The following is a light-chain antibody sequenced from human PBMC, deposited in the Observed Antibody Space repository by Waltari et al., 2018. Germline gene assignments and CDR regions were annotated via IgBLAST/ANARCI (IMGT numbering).Light chain of an antibody. V-gene: IGKV1-5*03. CDR3: QQYRNLWT. CDR2: KAS. CDR1: QSLSNW. Sequence: DIQMTQSPSTLSASVGDRVTITCRASQSLSNWLAWYQQKPGKAPKVLIYKASTLESGVPSMFSGSGSGTEFTLTISSLQPDDFATYYCQQYRNLWTFGQGTKVEIK. J-gene: IGKJ1*01.